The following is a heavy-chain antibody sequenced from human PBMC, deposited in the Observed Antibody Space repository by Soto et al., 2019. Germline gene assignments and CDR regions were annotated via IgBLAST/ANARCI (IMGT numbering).Heavy chain of an antibody. J-gene: IGHJ2*01. D-gene: IGHD4-4*01. Sequence: GGSLRLSCAASGFTFSSYAMHWIRQAPGKGLEWVAVISYDGSNKYYADSVKGRFTISRDNSKNTLYLQMNSLRTEDTAVYYCARPLWRDDYNWGYFDLWGRGTLVTVSS. V-gene: IGHV3-30-3*01. CDR3: ARPLWRDDYNWGYFDL. CDR1: GFTFSSYA. CDR2: ISYDGSNK.